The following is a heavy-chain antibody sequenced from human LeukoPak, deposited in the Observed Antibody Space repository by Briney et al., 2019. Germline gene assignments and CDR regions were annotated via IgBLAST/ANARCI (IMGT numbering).Heavy chain of an antibody. V-gene: IGHV3-30-3*01. CDR1: AFTFSSYA. J-gene: IGHJ6*02. CDR2: ISYDVSNK. CDR3: AREADGDNPSTYYGMDV. Sequence: RRSLTPSCAAAAFTFSSYATHWVRQPPGDGLGWVAFISYDVSNKYYADSVKGRFTISRDNSKITLYLQMNSLTAEDTAAYYCAREADGDNPSTYYGMDVWGQGTTVTVSS. D-gene: IGHD4-17*01.